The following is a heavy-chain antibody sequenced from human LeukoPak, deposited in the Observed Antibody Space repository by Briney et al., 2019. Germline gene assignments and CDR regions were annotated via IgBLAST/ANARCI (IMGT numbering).Heavy chain of an antibody. CDR2: ISTYNGYT. Sequence: ASVKVSCKASGYTFTSYGISWVRQAPGQGLEWMGWISTYNGYTNYAQKLQGRVTMTTDTSTSTAYMGLRSLRSDDTAVYYCARGALDGYYMDVWGKGTTVTVSS. V-gene: IGHV1-18*01. J-gene: IGHJ6*03. D-gene: IGHD1-26*01. CDR1: GYTFTSYG. CDR3: ARGALDGYYMDV.